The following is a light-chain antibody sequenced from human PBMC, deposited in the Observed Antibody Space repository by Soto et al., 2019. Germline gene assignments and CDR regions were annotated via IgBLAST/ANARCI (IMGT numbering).Light chain of an antibody. V-gene: IGLV2-14*01. CDR1: SSDVGGYNH. Sequence: LTQPASVSGSPGQSITISCTGTSSDVGGYNHVSWYQIHPGKAPKLIIYEVTSRPSGVSYRFSGSKSGNSASLTISGLQAEEEADYYCSSYASSSSYVFGGGTKVTVL. CDR3: SSYASSSSYV. CDR2: EVT. J-gene: IGLJ1*01.